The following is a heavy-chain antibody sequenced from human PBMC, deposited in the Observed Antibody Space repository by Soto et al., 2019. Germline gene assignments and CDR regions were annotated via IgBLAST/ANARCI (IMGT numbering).Heavy chain of an antibody. D-gene: IGHD3-10*01. CDR2: ISSNGGST. Sequence: GGSLRLSCSASGFAFSSYAMHWVRQAPGKGLEYVSAISSNGGSTYYADSVKGRFTISRDNSKNTLYLQMSSLRAEDTAVYYCVKTVYGSGSYYFDYWGQGTPVTVSS. CDR1: GFAFSSYA. J-gene: IGHJ4*02. CDR3: VKTVYGSGSYYFDY. V-gene: IGHV3-64D*08.